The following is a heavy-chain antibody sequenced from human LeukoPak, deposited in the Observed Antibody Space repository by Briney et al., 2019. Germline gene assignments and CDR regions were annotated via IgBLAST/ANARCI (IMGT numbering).Heavy chain of an antibody. CDR2: ISSSGSTI. Sequence: GGSPRLSCAASGFTFSSYEMNWVRQAPGKGLEWVSYISSSGSTIYYADSVKGRFTISRDNAKNSLYLQMNSLRAEDTAVYYCAREPVGGYYFDYWGQGTLVTVSS. D-gene: IGHD3-16*01. J-gene: IGHJ4*02. CDR1: GFTFSSYE. CDR3: AREPVGGYYFDY. V-gene: IGHV3-48*03.